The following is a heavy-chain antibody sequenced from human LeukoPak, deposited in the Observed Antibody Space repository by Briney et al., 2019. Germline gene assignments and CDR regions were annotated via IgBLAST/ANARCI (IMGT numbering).Heavy chain of an antibody. D-gene: IGHD5-24*01. CDR3: ARGQAGDGYNNPPDALDI. V-gene: IGHV3-21*01. J-gene: IGHJ3*02. CDR1: GFTFSSYS. CDR2: ISSSSSYI. Sequence: GGSLRLSCAASGFTFSSYSMNWVRQAPGKGLEWVSSISSSSSYIHYVDSAKGRFTISRDNAKNSLYLQMNSLRAEDTAVYYCARGQAGDGYNNPPDALDIWGQGTMVTVSS.